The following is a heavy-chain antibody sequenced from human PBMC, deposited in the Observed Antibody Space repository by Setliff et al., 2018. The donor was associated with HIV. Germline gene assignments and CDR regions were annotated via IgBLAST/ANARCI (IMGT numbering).Heavy chain of an antibody. Sequence: SVKVSCKASGGTFSSYAISWVRQAPGQGLEWVGGIIPLFGTTNYAQKFQGRVSMTRDTSIGTAYMQLRSLRSDDTAVYYCARLRIGSSSWRQLDYWGQGTLVTVSS. CDR1: GGTFSSYA. CDR2: IIPLFGTT. V-gene: IGHV1-69*05. D-gene: IGHD6-13*01. J-gene: IGHJ4*02. CDR3: ARLRIGSSSWRQLDY.